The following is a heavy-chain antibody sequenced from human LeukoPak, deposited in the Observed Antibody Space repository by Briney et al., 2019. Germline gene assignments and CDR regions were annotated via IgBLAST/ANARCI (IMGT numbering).Heavy chain of an antibody. V-gene: IGHV1-69*05. Sequence: ASVNLSCKASGGTFGSYAISWVRQAPGQGLEWMGSIIPIFGTANYAQKLQGRVTITTDESTSTAYMQLTSLSTEDTAVYYCARDRSLPAASYIDYWGQGTLVTVSP. CDR2: IIPIFGTA. J-gene: IGHJ4*01. CDR1: GGTFGSYA. D-gene: IGHD2-2*01. CDR3: ARDRSLPAASYIDY.